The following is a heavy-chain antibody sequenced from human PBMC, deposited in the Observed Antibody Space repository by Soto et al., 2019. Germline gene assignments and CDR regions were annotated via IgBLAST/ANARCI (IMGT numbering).Heavy chain of an antibody. D-gene: IGHD5-12*01. CDR1: GFTVSRYD. J-gene: IGHJ4*02. V-gene: IGHV3-53*01. CDR2: IQTGGAT. Sequence: QLVESGGGLFQAGGSTRLSCLASGFTVSRYDMAWVRQAPGKGLEWASIIQTGGATYYTDSAQGRFTISRDNSRNTVYLQMSSLRVEDTGVYSCVRDLYDSGVVDFWGQGSPITVS. CDR3: VRDLYDSGVVDF.